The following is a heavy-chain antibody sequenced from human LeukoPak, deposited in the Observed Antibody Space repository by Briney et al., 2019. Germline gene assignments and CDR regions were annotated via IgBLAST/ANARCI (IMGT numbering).Heavy chain of an antibody. CDR1: GFTFSS. D-gene: IGHD1-26*01. J-gene: IGHJ4*02. Sequence: PGGSLRLSCAASGFTFSSMNWVRQAPGKGLEWDSSISSSSSYIYYADSVKGRFTISRDNSKNTLYLQMNSLRAEDTAVYYCAKDLGATGSYDDYWGQGTLVTVSS. CDR2: ISSSSSYI. CDR3: AKDLGATGSYDDY. V-gene: IGHV3-21*01.